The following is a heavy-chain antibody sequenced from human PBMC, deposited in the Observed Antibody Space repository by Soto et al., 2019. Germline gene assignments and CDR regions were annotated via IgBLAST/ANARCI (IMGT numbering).Heavy chain of an antibody. CDR2: IYTSGST. CDR1: GGSISSYY. Sequence: SETLSLTCTVSGGSISSYYWSWIRQPAGKGLEWIGRIYTSGSTNYNPSLKSRVTMSVDTSKNQFSLKLSSVTAADTAVYYCAGYDFWSGYYPSGMDVWGQGTTITVSS. V-gene: IGHV4-4*07. CDR3: AGYDFWSGYYPSGMDV. D-gene: IGHD3-3*01. J-gene: IGHJ6*02.